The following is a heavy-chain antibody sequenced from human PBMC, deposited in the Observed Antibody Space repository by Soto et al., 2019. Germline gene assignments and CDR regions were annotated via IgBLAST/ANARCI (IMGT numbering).Heavy chain of an antibody. CDR1: GYTFTGYY. Sequence: ASVKVSCKASGYTFTGYYMHWVRQAPGQGLEWMGWINPNSGGTNYAQKLQGRVTMTTDTSTSTAYMELRSLRSDDTAVYYCARDPTSSSSWYYFDYWGQGTLVTVSS. D-gene: IGHD6-13*01. CDR3: ARDPTSSSSWYYFDY. CDR2: INPNSGGT. V-gene: IGHV1-2*02. J-gene: IGHJ4*02.